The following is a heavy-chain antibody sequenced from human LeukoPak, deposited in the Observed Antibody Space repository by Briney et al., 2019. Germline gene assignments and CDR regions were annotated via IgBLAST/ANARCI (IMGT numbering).Heavy chain of an antibody. Sequence: GGSLRLSCRTSGFTFGDYAMNWVRQAPGKGLEWVGFIRSKTYGGTTEYAASVKGRFTISRDDSKSIAYLQMNSLKTEDTAVYYCTREYQLLSFFDFWGQGTLVTVSS. J-gene: IGHJ4*02. CDR3: TREYQLLSFFDF. CDR2: IRSKTYGGTT. CDR1: GFTFGDYA. D-gene: IGHD2-2*01. V-gene: IGHV3-49*04.